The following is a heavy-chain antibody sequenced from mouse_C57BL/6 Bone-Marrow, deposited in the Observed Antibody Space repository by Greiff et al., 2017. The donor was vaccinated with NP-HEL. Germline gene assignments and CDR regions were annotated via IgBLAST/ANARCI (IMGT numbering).Heavy chain of an antibody. CDR3: ARPILGLAY. Sequence: EVKVVESGGDLVKPGGSLKLSCAASGFTFSSYGMSWVRQTPDKRLEWVATISSGGSYTYYPDSVKGRFTISRDNAKNTLYLQMSSLKSEDTAMYYCARPILGLAYWGQGTLVTVSA. CDR2: ISSGGSYT. J-gene: IGHJ3*01. D-gene: IGHD1-1*01. V-gene: IGHV5-6*01. CDR1: GFTFSSYG.